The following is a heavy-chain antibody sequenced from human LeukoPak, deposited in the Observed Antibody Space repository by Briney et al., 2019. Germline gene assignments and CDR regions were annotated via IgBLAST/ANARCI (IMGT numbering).Heavy chain of an antibody. CDR2: INQDGSEK. D-gene: IGHD5-24*01. CDR1: GITFSRFW. Sequence: GGSLRLSCAASGITFSRFWMSWVRQAPGKGLQWVANINQDGSEKHHVDSVKGRFTISRDNAENSLYLQMNSLRAEDTAVYYCARNSAYNFLGWGQGTLVTVSS. J-gene: IGHJ1*01. V-gene: IGHV3-7*03. CDR3: ARNSAYNFLG.